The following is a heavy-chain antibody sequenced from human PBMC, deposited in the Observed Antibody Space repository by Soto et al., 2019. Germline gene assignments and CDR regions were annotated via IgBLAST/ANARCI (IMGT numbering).Heavy chain of an antibody. V-gene: IGHV3-48*03. J-gene: IGHJ4*02. Sequence: HPGGSVRLSCEASGFSFSSFAMNWVRQAPGRGLEWVSYISDDGASIYYADSLKGRFTISRDNAKNSLSLQMNNLRAEDTAVYYCARENSVQAWLHHFDHWGLGTLVTVSS. D-gene: IGHD5-18*01. CDR2: ISDDGASI. CDR3: ARENSVQAWLHHFDH. CDR1: GFSFSSFA.